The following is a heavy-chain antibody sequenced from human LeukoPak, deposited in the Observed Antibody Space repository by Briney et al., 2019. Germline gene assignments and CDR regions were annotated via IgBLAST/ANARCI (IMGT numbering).Heavy chain of an antibody. D-gene: IGHD3-10*01. Sequence: SETLSLTCTVSGDSISSSSSYWGWIRQPPGKGLEWIGSIYYSGSTYYNPSLKSRVTISVDTSKNQFSLKLSSVTAADTAVYYCARDLSRGYYGSGSYYNVNWFDPWGQGTLVTVSS. CDR1: GDSISSSSSY. V-gene: IGHV4-39*07. CDR2: IYYSGST. J-gene: IGHJ5*02. CDR3: ARDLSRGYYGSGSYYNVNWFDP.